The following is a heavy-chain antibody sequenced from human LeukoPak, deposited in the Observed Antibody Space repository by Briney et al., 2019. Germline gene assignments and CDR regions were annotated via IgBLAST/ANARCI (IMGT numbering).Heavy chain of an antibody. V-gene: IGHV1-69*13. CDR3: ARDLTMVRGARYRPYNWFDP. CDR1: RGTFSSYA. D-gene: IGHD3-10*01. CDR2: IIPTFGTA. Sequence: PGASVKVSCKASRGTFSSYAIGWVRQAPGQGLEWMGGIIPTFGTANYAQKFQGRVTISADESTSTAYMELSSLRSEDTAVYYCARDLTMVRGARYRPYNWFDPWGQEPWSPSPQ. J-gene: IGHJ5*02.